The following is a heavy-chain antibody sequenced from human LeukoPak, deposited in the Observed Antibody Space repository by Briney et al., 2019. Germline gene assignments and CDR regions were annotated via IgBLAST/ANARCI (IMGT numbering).Heavy chain of an antibody. CDR1: GFTFGDYA. V-gene: IGHV3-49*04. Sequence: GGSLGLSCAVSGFTFGDYAMSWVRQAPGKGLEWVGFIRSNTYGGTTEYAASVKGRFTVSRDDSKSIAYLQMNSLKTEDTAVYYCTRDSGCSFDYWGQGTLVTVSS. CDR3: TRDSGCSFDY. D-gene: IGHD4/OR15-4a*01. J-gene: IGHJ4*02. CDR2: IRSNTYGGTT.